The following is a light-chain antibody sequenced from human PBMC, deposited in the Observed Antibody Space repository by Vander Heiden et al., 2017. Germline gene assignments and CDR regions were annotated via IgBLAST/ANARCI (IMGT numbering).Light chain of an antibody. V-gene: IGLV1-40*01. Sequence: QSVLTQPPSVSGAPGQRVTISCTGSSPNIGAGYDVHWYQQLPGTAPKLLIYGNSNRPSGVPDRFSGSKSGTSASLAITGLQAEDEADYYCQSYDNSLSVFGGGTKLTVL. CDR1: SPNIGAGYD. CDR3: QSYDNSLSV. J-gene: IGLJ3*02. CDR2: GNS.